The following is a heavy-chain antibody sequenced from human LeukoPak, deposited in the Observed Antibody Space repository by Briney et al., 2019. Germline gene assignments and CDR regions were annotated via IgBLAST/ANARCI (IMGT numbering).Heavy chain of an antibody. Sequence: GGSLRLSCAASGFTFSGFWMSWVRQAPTKGLEWVANIKYDGSDKRYVDSVKGRFTVSRDNANNSLYLQMNSLRAEDTAVYYCARGKDGYKRGYPLGFDYWGQGTLVTVSS. CDR3: ARGKDGYKRGYPLGFDY. J-gene: IGHJ4*02. CDR2: IKYDGSDK. V-gene: IGHV3-7*03. D-gene: IGHD5-24*01. CDR1: GFTFSGFW.